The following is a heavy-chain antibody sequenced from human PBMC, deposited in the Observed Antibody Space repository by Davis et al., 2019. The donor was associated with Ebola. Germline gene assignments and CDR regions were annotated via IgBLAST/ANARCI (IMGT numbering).Heavy chain of an antibody. D-gene: IGHD6-13*01. CDR2: IDPSDSYT. J-gene: IGHJ4*02. Sequence: GESLKISCKGSGYSFTSYWIGWVRQMPGKGLEWMGRIDPSDSYTNYSPSFQGHVTISADKSISTAYLQWSSLKASDTAMYYCARHMYSSSWYSFDYWGQGTLVTVSS. V-gene: IGHV5-10-1*01. CDR3: ARHMYSSSWYSFDY. CDR1: GYSFTSYW.